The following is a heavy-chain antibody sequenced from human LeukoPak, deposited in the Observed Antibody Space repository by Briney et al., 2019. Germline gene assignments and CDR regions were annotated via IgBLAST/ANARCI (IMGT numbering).Heavy chain of an antibody. V-gene: IGHV1-8*01. CDR2: MNPNSGNT. CDR3: ARGDPDHYYDSSHQH. CDR1: GYTFTSYD. Sequence: ASVKVSCKASGYTFTSYDINWVRQATGQGLEWMGWMNPNSGNTGYAQKFQGRVTMTRNTSISTAYMELSSLRSEDTAVYYCARGDPDHYYDSSHQHWGQGTLVTVSS. J-gene: IGHJ1*01. D-gene: IGHD3-22*01.